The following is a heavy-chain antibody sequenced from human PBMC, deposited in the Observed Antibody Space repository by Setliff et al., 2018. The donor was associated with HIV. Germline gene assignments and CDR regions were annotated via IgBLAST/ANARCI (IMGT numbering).Heavy chain of an antibody. CDR3: AREGGTDRYFDY. Sequence: SETLSLTCTVSGYSISSGYYWSWIRQPAGKGLEWIGRIHTSGNTNYSPSLKSRVNMSVDTSKNHFSLNLRSVTAADTAVYYCAREGGTDRYFDYWGQGTPVTVS. V-gene: IGHV4-4*07. CDR1: GYSISSGYY. CDR2: IHTSGNT. D-gene: IGHD3-16*01. J-gene: IGHJ4*02.